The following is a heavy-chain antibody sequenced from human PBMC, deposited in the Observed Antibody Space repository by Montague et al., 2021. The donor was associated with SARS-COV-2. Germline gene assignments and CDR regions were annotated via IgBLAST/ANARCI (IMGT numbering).Heavy chain of an antibody. CDR3: VRDGGNWYYFDY. J-gene: IGHJ4*02. CDR1: GVSITSYY. D-gene: IGHD3-16*01. CDR2: IYASGST. Sequence: SETLSLTCTVSGVSITSYYWSWVRQPAGKGLEWIGYIYASGSTXXXPSXKSRVRLSIDNPKNQFSLKLESLTAADTAVYYCVRDGGNWYYFDYWGQGALVTVSS. V-gene: IGHV4-4*07.